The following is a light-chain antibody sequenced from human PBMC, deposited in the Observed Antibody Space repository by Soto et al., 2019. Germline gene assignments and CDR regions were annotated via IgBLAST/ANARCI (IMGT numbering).Light chain of an antibody. V-gene: IGLV2-14*03. CDR3: SSYRSGSTSVV. J-gene: IGLJ2*01. CDR2: DVS. Sequence: QSALTQPASVSGSPGQSITISCTGTSSDVGGYNYVSWYQQHPGKAPKLMIYDVSNRPSGVSNRFSGSKSGNTASLTISGLQAEDQADYYCSSYRSGSTSVVFGGGTQLTVL. CDR1: SSDVGGYNY.